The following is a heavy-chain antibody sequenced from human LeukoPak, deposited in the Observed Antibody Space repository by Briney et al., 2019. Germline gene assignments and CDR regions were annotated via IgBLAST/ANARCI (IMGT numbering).Heavy chain of an antibody. J-gene: IGHJ4*02. Sequence: ASVKVSCKASGYTFTSYGISWVRQAPGQGLEWMGWISAYNGNTNYAQKFQGRITLTTDASTRTTFMELRSLRSGDTAVYYCARDNGDYNFDYWGQGTLVTVSS. D-gene: IGHD4-17*01. CDR3: ARDNGDYNFDY. CDR1: GYTFTSYG. CDR2: ISAYNGNT. V-gene: IGHV1-18*01.